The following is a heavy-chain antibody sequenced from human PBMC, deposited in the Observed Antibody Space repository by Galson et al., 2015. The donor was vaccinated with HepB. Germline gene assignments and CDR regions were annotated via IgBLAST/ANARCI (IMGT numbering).Heavy chain of an antibody. D-gene: IGHD3-16*01. V-gene: IGHV1-18*04. CDR1: GYTFTSYG. J-gene: IGHJ6*02. Sequence: SVKVSCKASGYTFTSYGISWVRQAPGQGLEWMGWISAYNGNTNYAQKFQGRVTMTTDTSTSTAYMELRSLRSDDTAVYYCARASRLGLGETDTPPLDYYYDGLDVWGQGTTVTVSS. CDR3: ARASRLGLGETDTPPLDYYYDGLDV. CDR2: ISAYNGNT.